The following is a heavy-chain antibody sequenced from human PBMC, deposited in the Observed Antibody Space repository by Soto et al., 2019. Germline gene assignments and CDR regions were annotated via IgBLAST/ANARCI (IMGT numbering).Heavy chain of an antibody. CDR1: GGLFSSYP. D-gene: IGHD3-22*01. V-gene: IGHV1-69*01. J-gene: IGHJ4*02. CDR2: IIPVFQTA. CDR3: ARGGSGYTWLNEF. Sequence: QVQLVQSGAEVKKPGSSVKVSCKASGGLFSSYPISWVRQVPGQGLEWMGGIIPVFQTAYYAQRFQGRVTITAADSTTTAYKELGSLRSEDAAIYDCARGGSGYTWLNEFWGQGTLVTVSS.